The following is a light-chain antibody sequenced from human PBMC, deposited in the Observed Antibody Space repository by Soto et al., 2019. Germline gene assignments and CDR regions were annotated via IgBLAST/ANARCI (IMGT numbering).Light chain of an antibody. V-gene: IGKV1-39*01. Sequence: DIQMTQSPSSLPASVGHRVTITCRASQGISGYLNWYQQKPGKAPKLLIYAASSLQSGVPSRFSGSGSGTDFTLTISSLQPEDSATYHCQQSYTTPPTFGQGTKLEI. CDR1: QGISGY. CDR3: QQSYTTPPT. CDR2: AAS. J-gene: IGKJ2*01.